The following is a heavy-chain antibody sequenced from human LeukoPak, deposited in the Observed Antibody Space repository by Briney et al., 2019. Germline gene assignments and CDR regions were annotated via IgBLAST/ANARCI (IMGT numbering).Heavy chain of an antibody. V-gene: IGHV4-39*07. CDR2: IYYSGST. CDR1: GGSISSSSYY. Sequence: PSETLSLTCTVSGGSISSSSYYWGWIRQPPGKGLEWIGSIYYSGSTNYNPSLKSRVTISVDTSKNQFSLKLSSVTAADTAVYYCARARIMITFGGVIVIHFDYWGQGTLVTVSS. CDR3: ARARIMITFGGVIVIHFDY. D-gene: IGHD3-16*02. J-gene: IGHJ4*02.